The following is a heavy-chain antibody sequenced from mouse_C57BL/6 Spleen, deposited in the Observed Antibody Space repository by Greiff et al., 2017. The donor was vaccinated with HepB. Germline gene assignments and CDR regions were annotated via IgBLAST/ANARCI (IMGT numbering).Heavy chain of an antibody. CDR1: GYAFSSSW. V-gene: IGHV1-82*01. Sequence: VQLKESGPELVKPGASVKISCKASGYAFSSSWMNWVKQRPGKGLEWIGRIYPGDGDTNYNGKFKGKATLTADKSSSTAYMQLSSLTSEDSAVYFCARMVTEGAWFAYWGQGTLVTVSA. CDR2: IYPGDGDT. D-gene: IGHD2-2*01. J-gene: IGHJ3*01. CDR3: ARMVTEGAWFAY.